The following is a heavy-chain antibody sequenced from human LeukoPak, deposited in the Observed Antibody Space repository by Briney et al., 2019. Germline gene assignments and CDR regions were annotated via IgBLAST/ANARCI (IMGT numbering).Heavy chain of an antibody. V-gene: IGHV3-23*01. J-gene: IGHJ4*02. CDR3: AIFGVVRYFDY. D-gene: IGHD3-3*01. CDR1: GFTFSSYA. Sequence: GGSLRLSCAASGFTFSSYAMSWVRQAPGKGLDWVSGISNSGGSTYYADSVKGRFTISRDNSKNTLYLQMNSLRAEDTAIYYCAIFGVVRYFDYWGQGTLVTVSS. CDR2: ISNSGGST.